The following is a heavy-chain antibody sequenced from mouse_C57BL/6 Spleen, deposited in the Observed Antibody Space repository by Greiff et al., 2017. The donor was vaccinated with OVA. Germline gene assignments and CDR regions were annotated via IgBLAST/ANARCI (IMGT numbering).Heavy chain of an antibody. CDR3: ARGVNYGNYYYAMDY. CDR1: GYSFTGYY. J-gene: IGHJ4*01. D-gene: IGHD2-1*01. CDR2: INPSTGGT. V-gene: IGHV1-42*01. Sequence: VQLKQSGPELVKPGASVKISCKASGYSFTGYYMNWVKQSPEKSLEWIGEINPSTGGTTYNQKFKAKATLTVDKSSSTAYMQLKSLTSEDSAVYYCARGVNYGNYYYAMDYWGQGTSVTVSS.